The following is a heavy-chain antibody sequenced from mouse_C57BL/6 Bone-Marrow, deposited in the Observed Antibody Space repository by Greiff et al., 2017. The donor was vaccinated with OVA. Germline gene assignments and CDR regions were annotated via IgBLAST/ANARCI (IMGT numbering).Heavy chain of an antibody. CDR3: ARPYGSSDGFAY. V-gene: IGHV1-54*01. CDR2: SNPGSGGT. CDR1: GYAFTNYL. J-gene: IGHJ3*01. Sequence: VQLQPSGAELVRPGTSVKVSCKASGYAFTNYLIEWVKQRPGQGLEWIGVSNPGSGGTKYTEKFKGKATLTADKSSSTAYSQLSSLTSEDSAVYFCARPYGSSDGFAYWGQGTLVTVSA. D-gene: IGHD1-1*01.